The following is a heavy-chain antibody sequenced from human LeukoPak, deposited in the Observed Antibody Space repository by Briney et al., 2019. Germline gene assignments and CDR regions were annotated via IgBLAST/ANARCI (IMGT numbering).Heavy chain of an antibody. J-gene: IGHJ3*02. CDR2: VSPYNGNT. CDR1: GYTFTSYG. V-gene: IGHV1-18*01. Sequence: ASVKVSCKASGYTFTSYGISWVRQAPGQGLEWMGWVSPYNGNTNYAQKLQGRVTMTTDTSTSTAYMELSSPRSEDTAVYYCAIPYCSSTSCYLVAFDIWGQGTMVTVSS. D-gene: IGHD2-2*01. CDR3: AIPYCSSTSCYLVAFDI.